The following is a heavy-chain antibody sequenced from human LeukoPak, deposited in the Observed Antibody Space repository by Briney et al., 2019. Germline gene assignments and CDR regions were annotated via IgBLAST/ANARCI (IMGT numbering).Heavy chain of an antibody. CDR2: INHSGST. V-gene: IGHV4-34*01. J-gene: IGHJ4*02. Sequence: SETLSLTCAVYGGSFSGYYWSWIRQPPGKGLEWIGEINHSGSTNYNPSLKSRVTISVDTSKNQFSQKLSSVTAADTAVYYCASSHKRFDYWGQGTLVTVSS. CDR3: ASSHKRFDY. CDR1: GGSFSGYY.